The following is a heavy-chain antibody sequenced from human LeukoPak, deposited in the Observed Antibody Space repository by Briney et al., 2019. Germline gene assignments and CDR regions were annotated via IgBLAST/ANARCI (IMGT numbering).Heavy chain of an antibody. J-gene: IGHJ4*02. V-gene: IGHV4-61*01. D-gene: IGHD3-3*01. CDR2: IYYSGST. CDR1: GGSVSSGSYY. CDR3: ARGSDYDLWSGPFFDY. Sequence: SETLSLTCTVSGGSVSSGSYYWSWIRQPPGKGLEWIGYIYYSGSTNYNPSLKSRVTISVDTSKNQFSLKLSSVTAADTAVYYCARGSDYDLWSGPFFDYWGQGTLVTVSS.